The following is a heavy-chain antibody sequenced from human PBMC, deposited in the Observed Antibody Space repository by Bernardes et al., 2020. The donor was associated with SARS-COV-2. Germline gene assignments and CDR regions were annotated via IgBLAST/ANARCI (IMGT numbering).Heavy chain of an antibody. CDR3: ARGDHLIVVVPAANWFDP. V-gene: IGHV4-34*01. CDR2: INHSGST. J-gene: IGHJ5*02. D-gene: IGHD2-2*01. CDR1: GGSFSGYY. Sequence: SETLSLTCAVYGGSFSGYYWSWIRQPPGKGLEWIGEINHSGSTNYNPSLKSRVTISVDTSKNQFSLKLSSVTAADTAVYYCARGDHLIVVVPAANWFDPWGQGTLVTVSS.